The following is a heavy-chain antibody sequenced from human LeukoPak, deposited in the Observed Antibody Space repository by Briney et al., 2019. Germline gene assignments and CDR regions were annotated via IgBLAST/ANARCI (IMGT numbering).Heavy chain of an antibody. J-gene: IGHJ4*02. Sequence: SETPSLTCAVYGGSFSGDFWSWVRQPPGKGLEWIGEIYHSGSTNYNPSLKSRVTISVDKSKNQFSLKLSSVTAADTAVYYCAKDLGGPTEGSDYWGQGTLVTVSS. CDR1: GGSFSGDF. CDR2: IYHSGST. D-gene: IGHD2-15*01. V-gene: IGHV4-34*01. CDR3: AKDLGGPTEGSDY.